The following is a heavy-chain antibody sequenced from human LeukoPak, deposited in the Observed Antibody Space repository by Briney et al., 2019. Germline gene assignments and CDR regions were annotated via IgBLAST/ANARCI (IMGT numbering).Heavy chain of an antibody. Sequence: SETLSLTCTVSGGSISSDCWSWIRQPPRKGLEWIGYIYYSGSTNYNPSLKSRVTISVDTSKNQFSLKLSSVTAADTAVYYCARERGYCSGGSCYRWFDPWGQGTLVTVSS. CDR1: GGSISSDC. D-gene: IGHD2-15*01. CDR3: ARERGYCSGGSCYRWFDP. CDR2: IYYSGST. V-gene: IGHV4-59*01. J-gene: IGHJ5*02.